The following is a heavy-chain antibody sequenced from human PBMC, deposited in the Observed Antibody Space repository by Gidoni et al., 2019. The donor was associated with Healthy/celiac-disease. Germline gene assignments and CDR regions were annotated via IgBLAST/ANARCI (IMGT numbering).Heavy chain of an antibody. J-gene: IGHJ4*02. CDR3: ARNYDYGDYGLFDY. CDR1: GYTFTSYG. D-gene: IGHD4-17*01. Sequence: QVQLVQSGAEVKKPGASVKVSCKASGYTFTSYGITWVRQAPGQGLEWMGRISAYNGNTNYAQKRQGRVTMTTDTSTSTVSMELRSMRSDDTAMYYCARNYDYGDYGLFDYWGQGTLVTVSS. CDR2: ISAYNGNT. V-gene: IGHV1-18*01.